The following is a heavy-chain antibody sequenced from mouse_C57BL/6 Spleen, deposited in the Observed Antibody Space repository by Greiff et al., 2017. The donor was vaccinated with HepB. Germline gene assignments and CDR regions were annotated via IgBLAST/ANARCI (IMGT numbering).Heavy chain of an antibody. CDR2: IDPSDSET. D-gene: IGHD1-2*01. CDR3: ARFGNYYGSDY. J-gene: IGHJ2*01. V-gene: IGHV1-52*01. CDR1: GYTFTSYW. Sequence: QVQLQQPGAELVRPGSSVKLSCKASGYTFTSYWMHWVKQRPIQGLEWIGNIDPSDSETHYNQKFKDKATLTVDKSSSTAYMQLSSLTSEDSAVYYCARFGNYYGSDYWGQGTTLTVSS.